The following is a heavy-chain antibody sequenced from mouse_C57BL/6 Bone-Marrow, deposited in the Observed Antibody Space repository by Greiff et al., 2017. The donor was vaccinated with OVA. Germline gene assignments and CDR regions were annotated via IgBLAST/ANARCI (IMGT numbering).Heavy chain of an antibody. CDR2: IYPGNSDT. CDR1: GYTFTSYW. J-gene: IGHJ1*03. Sequence: EVQLQQSGTVLARPGASVKMSCKTSGYTFTSYWMHWVKQRPGQGLEWIGAIYPGNSDTSYNQKFKGKAKLTAVTSASTAYMELSSLTNEDSAVYYCTIITTVEGYFDVWGTGTTVTVSS. CDR3: TIITTVEGYFDV. D-gene: IGHD1-1*01. V-gene: IGHV1-5*01.